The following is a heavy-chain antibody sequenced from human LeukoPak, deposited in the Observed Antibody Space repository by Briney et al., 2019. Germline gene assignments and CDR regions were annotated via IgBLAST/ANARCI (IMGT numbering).Heavy chain of an antibody. Sequence: GGSLRLSCAASGFTFSNHAMNWVRQAPGKGLEWVAVIWYDGSNKYYADSVKGRFTISRDNSKNTMYLQMNSLRAEDTAVYYCATDVNTPIGYWGQGTLVTVSS. V-gene: IGHV3-33*08. CDR2: IWYDGSNK. J-gene: IGHJ4*02. D-gene: IGHD6-13*01. CDR1: GFTFSNHA. CDR3: ATDVNTPIGY.